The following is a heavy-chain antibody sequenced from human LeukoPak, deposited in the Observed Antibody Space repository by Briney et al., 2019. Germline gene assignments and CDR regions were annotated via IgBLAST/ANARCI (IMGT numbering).Heavy chain of an antibody. Sequence: SETLSLTCTVSGGSISSSSYYWGWIRQPPGKGLEWIGSIYYSGSTYYNPSLKSRVTISVDTSKNQFSLKLSSVTAADTAVYYCARERHYYGSGRPTFDYWGQGTLVTVSS. CDR2: IYYSGST. CDR1: GGSISSSSYY. CDR3: ARERHYYGSGRPTFDY. D-gene: IGHD3-10*01. V-gene: IGHV4-39*07. J-gene: IGHJ4*02.